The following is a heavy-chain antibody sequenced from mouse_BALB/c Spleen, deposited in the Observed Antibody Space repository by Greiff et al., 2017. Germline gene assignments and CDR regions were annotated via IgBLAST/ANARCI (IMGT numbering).Heavy chain of an antibody. CDR2: IDPANGNT. CDR3: ARDYGSDYFDY. J-gene: IGHJ2*01. Sequence: EVQLVESGAELVKPGASVKLSCTASGFNIKDTYMHWVKQRPEQGLEWIGRIDPANGNTKYDPKFQGKATITADTSSNTAYLQLSSLTSEDTAVYYCARDYGSDYFDYWGQGTTLTVSS. CDR1: GFNIKDTY. V-gene: IGHV14-3*02. D-gene: IGHD1-2*01.